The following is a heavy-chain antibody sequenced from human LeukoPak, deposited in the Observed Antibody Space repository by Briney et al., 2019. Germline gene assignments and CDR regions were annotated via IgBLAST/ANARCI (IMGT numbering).Heavy chain of an antibody. D-gene: IGHD4-11*01. CDR2: TYYKSKWYN. V-gene: IGHV6-1*01. CDR1: GDSVSSNSAS. Sequence: SQTLSLTCVISGDSVSSNSASWNWIRQSPSRGLEWLGRTYYKSKWYNDYAVSVKSRITITPDTSKKQFSLQLNSVTPEDTAVYYCARGMRAHSNFPYFDYCGQGSRVTVSS. CDR3: ARGMRAHSNFPYFDY. J-gene: IGHJ4*02.